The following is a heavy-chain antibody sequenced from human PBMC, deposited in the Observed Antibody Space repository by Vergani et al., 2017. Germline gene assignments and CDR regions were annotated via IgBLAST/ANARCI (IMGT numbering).Heavy chain of an antibody. CDR1: GFTFSTYD. CDR3: ARRDSSSPALDY. CDR2: IGTAGDT. Sequence: EVQVVETGGGLVQPGGSLRLSCAASGFTFSTYDMHWVRQATGKGLEWVSAIGTAGDTYYPGSEKGRFTISRENAKNSLYLQMNGLRAGDTAVYYCARRDSSSPALDYWGQGTLVTVSS. D-gene: IGHD6-6*01. V-gene: IGHV3-13*01. J-gene: IGHJ4*02.